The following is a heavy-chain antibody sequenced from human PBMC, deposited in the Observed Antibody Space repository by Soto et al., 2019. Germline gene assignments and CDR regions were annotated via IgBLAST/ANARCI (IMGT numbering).Heavy chain of an antibody. CDR1: GFTFSSYA. CDR3: AKGRGSYSDYYYYGMDV. CDR2: ISGSGGST. Sequence: GGSLRLSCAASGFTFSSYAMSGVRQAPGKGLEWVSAISGSGGSTYYADSVKGRFTISRDNSKNTLYLQMNSLRAEDTAVYYCAKGRGSYSDYYYYGMDVWGQGTTVTVSS. J-gene: IGHJ6*02. D-gene: IGHD1-26*01. V-gene: IGHV3-23*01.